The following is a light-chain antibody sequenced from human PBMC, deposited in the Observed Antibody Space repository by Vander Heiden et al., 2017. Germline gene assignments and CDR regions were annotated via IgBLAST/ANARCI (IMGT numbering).Light chain of an antibody. V-gene: IGLV1-40*01. J-gene: IGLJ1*01. CDR3: QSYDSSLSAYYV. CDR2: GKS. Sequence: QSVLTQPPSVSGAPVQRVTISCTWRSSNIWAGYDVHWYQQLPGTAPKLLVYGKSNRPSGVPDRFSGSKSGTSASLAITGLQAEDEADYYCQSYDSSLSAYYVFGTGTKVTVL. CDR1: SSNIWAGYD.